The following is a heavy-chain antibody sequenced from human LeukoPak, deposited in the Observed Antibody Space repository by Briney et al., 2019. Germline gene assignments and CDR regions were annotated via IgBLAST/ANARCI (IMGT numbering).Heavy chain of an antibody. CDR1: GGSISSYY. CDR3: ARGKGYCSGGSCYDY. J-gene: IGHJ4*02. CDR2: IYYSGST. V-gene: IGHV4-59*01. D-gene: IGHD2-15*01. Sequence: SETLSLTCTVSGGSISSYYWSWIRQPPGKGLEWFGYIYYSGSTNYNPSLKSRVTISVDTSKNQFSLKLSSVTAADTAVYYCARGKGYCSGGSCYDYWGQGTLVTVSS.